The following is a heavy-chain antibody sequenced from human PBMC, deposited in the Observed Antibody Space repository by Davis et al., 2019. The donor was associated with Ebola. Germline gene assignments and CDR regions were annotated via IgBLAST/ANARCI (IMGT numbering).Heavy chain of an antibody. Sequence: PGGSLRLSCAASGFIFSTYGMHWVRQAPGKGLEWVAVIWYDGSNKYYADSVKGRFTISRDNSKNTLYVQMNSLRAEDTAVYYCARDAYGMDVWGKGTTVTVSS. CDR2: IWYDGSNK. CDR3: ARDAYGMDV. J-gene: IGHJ6*04. CDR1: GFIFSTYG. V-gene: IGHV3-33*01.